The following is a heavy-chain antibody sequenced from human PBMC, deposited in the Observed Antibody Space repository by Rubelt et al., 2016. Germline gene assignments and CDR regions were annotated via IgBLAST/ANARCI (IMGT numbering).Heavy chain of an antibody. CDR3: ASSSHSNRWYIGYFEN. CDR1: GFTFSSYS. Sequence: EVQLVESGGGVVQPGRSLRLSCAASGFTFSSYSMHWVRQAPGKGLEWVSSISSSSTYIYYADSVKGRFTISRDNAKNSLYLQIASLSSEDTAVYYCASSSHSNRWYIGYFENWGRGTLVTVSS. V-gene: IGHV3-21*01. J-gene: IGHJ1*01. CDR2: ISSSSTYI. D-gene: IGHD6-13*01.